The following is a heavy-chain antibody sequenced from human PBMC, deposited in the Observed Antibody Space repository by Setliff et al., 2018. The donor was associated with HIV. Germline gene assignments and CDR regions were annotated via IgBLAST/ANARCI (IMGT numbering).Heavy chain of an antibody. CDR3: AGGRFSSSWYFNWFDP. D-gene: IGHD6-13*01. Sequence: ASVKVSCKASGYTFTSYAMHWVRRAPGQRLEWMGWINAGNGNTKYSQKFQGRVTITRDTSASTAYMELSSLRSEDTAVYYCAGGRFSSSWYFNWFDPWGQGTLVTVSS. J-gene: IGHJ5*02. CDR1: GYTFTSYA. CDR2: INAGNGNT. V-gene: IGHV1-3*01.